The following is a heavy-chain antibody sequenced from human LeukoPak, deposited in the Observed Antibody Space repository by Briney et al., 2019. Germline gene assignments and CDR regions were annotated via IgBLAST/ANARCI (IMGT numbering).Heavy chain of an antibody. CDR3: VRGAYGDHGRGL. J-gene: IGHJ4*02. Sequence: GGSLRLSCAASGFTFSSFEMNWVRQAPGKGLEWISYIYKSGTTTHYADSVRGRFTISRDNAKSSLYLQMNSLRVEDTAIYYCVRGAYGDHGRGLWGQGTLVTVSS. V-gene: IGHV3-48*03. CDR2: IYKSGTTT. CDR1: GFTFSSFE. D-gene: IGHD4-17*01.